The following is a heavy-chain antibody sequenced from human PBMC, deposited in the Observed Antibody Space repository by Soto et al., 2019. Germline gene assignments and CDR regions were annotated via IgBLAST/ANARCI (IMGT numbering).Heavy chain of an antibody. V-gene: IGHV1-69*04. D-gene: IGHD6-13*01. CDR2: IIPILGIA. J-gene: IGHJ6*02. CDR3: ARGTRSIAAAGPTYYYYYGMDV. CDR1: GYTFTSYY. Sequence: SVKVSCKASGYTFTSYYMHWVRQAPGQGLEWMGRIIPILGIANYAQKFQGRVTITADKSTSTAYMELSSLRSEDTAVYYCARGTRSIAAAGPTYYYYYGMDVWGQGTTVTVSS.